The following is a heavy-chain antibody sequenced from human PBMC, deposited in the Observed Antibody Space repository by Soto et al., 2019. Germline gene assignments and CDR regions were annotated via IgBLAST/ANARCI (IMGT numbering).Heavy chain of an antibody. CDR2: ISYDGSNK. Sequence: GGSLRLSCAASGFTFSSYGMHWVRQAPGKGLEWVAVISYDGSNKYYADSVKGRFTISRDNSKNTLYLQMNSLRAEDTAVYYCAKDGDHNWNYVGPWDYYYGMDAWGQGTTVTVSS. CDR3: AKDGDHNWNYVGPWDYYYGMDA. J-gene: IGHJ6*02. D-gene: IGHD1-7*01. V-gene: IGHV3-30*18. CDR1: GFTFSSYG.